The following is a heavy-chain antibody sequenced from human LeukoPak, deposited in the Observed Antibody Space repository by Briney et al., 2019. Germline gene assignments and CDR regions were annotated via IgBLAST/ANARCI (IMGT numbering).Heavy chain of an antibody. CDR2: INPNSGGT. V-gene: IGHV1-2*02. J-gene: IGHJ5*02. CDR1: GYTFTGYY. Sequence: ASVKVSCKASGYTFTGYYMHWVRQAPGQGLEWMGWINPNSGGTNYAQKFQGRVTMTRDTSIRTAYMELSRLRSDDTAVYYCARIGGSYAAKGWFDPWGQGTLVTVSS. CDR3: ARIGGSYAAKGWFDP. D-gene: IGHD1-26*01.